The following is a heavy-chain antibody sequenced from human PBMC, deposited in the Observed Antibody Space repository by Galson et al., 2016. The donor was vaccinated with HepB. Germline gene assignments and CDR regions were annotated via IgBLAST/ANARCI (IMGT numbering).Heavy chain of an antibody. V-gene: IGHV3-74*01. CDR2: INSDGSST. Sequence: SLRLSCAASGFIFSSYWMHWVRQTPGKGLVWVSRINSDGSSTSYTDSVKGRFTISRDNAKNTLYLQMNSLRAEDTAVYYCARAITGTQSFTIFGVPNSYYFDYWGQGILVTVSS. CDR1: GFIFSSYW. D-gene: IGHD3-3*01. CDR3: ARAITGTQSFTIFGVPNSYYFDY. J-gene: IGHJ4*02.